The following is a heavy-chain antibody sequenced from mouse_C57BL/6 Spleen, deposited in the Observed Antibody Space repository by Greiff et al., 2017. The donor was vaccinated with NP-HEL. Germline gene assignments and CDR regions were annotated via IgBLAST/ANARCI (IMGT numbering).Heavy chain of an antibody. Sequence: QVQLQQSGAELVKPGASVKMSCKASGYTFTSYWITWVKQRPGQGLEWIGDIYPGSGSTNYNEKFKSKATLTVDTSSSTAYMQLSSLTSEDSAVYYCARSTTTVVEDWFAYWGQGTLVTVSA. CDR1: GYTFTSYW. J-gene: IGHJ3*01. D-gene: IGHD1-1*01. CDR3: ARSTTTVVEDWFAY. CDR2: IYPGSGST. V-gene: IGHV1-55*01.